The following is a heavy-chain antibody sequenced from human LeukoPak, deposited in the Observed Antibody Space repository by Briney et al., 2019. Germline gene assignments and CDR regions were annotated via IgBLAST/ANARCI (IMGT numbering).Heavy chain of an antibody. V-gene: IGHV5-51*01. CDR2: IYPGDSDT. D-gene: IGHD2-2*01. Sequence: GESLKISCKGSGYSFTSYWIGWVRQMPGKGLEWMGIIYPGDSDTRYSPSFQGQVTISADKSISTAYLQWSSLKATDTAMYYCALVVPAALGWFDPWGQGTLVTVSS. J-gene: IGHJ5*02. CDR3: ALVVPAALGWFDP. CDR1: GYSFTSYW.